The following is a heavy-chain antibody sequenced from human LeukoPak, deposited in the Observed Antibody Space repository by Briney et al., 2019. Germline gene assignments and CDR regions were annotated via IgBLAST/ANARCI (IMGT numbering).Heavy chain of an antibody. CDR3: ARDRITIFGVAPQGPFDP. CDR2: ISSSGSTI. J-gene: IGHJ5*02. CDR1: GFTFSDYY. V-gene: IGHV3-11*01. D-gene: IGHD3-3*01. Sequence: GGSLRLSCAASGFTFSDYYMSWIRQAPGKGLEWVSYISSSGSTIYYADSVKGRFTISRDNAKNSLYLQMNSLRAEDTAVYYCARDRITIFGVAPQGPFDPWGQGTLVTVSS.